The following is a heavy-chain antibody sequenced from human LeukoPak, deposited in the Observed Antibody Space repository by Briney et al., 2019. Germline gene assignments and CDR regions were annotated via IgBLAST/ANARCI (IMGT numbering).Heavy chain of an antibody. Sequence: GGSLRLSCAASGFTFSSSSMNWVRQAPGKGLEWVSYITSSSSPTHYADSVKGRFTISRDNAKNSLYLQMNSLRAEDTAVYYCAREGGSGSYFDYWGQGTLVTVSS. J-gene: IGHJ4*02. D-gene: IGHD3-10*01. CDR3: AREGGSGSYFDY. V-gene: IGHV3-48*01. CDR2: ITSSSSPT. CDR1: GFTFSSSS.